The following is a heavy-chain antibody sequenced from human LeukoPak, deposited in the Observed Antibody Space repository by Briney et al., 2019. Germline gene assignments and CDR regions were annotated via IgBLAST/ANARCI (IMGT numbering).Heavy chain of an antibody. D-gene: IGHD1-7*01. Sequence: GGSLRLSCAASGFTLSIYGMRWVRQAPGKGLEWVGFIRYEVRNKYYADSVKGRFTLSRDNSKNTLYLQMNSLRAEDTAVYCCAKDTAGTTPMDVWGKGTTVTVSS. CDR2: IRYEVRNK. J-gene: IGHJ6*03. V-gene: IGHV3-30*02. CDR3: AKDTAGTTPMDV. CDR1: GFTLSIYG.